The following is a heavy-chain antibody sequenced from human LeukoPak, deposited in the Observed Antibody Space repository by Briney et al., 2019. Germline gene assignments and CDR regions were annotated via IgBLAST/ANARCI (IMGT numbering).Heavy chain of an antibody. CDR2: ISWNSGSI. CDR3: AKDIEYSSSWPYYFDY. CDR1: GFTFDDYA. D-gene: IGHD6-13*01. Sequence: GRSLRLSCAASGFTFDDYAMHWVRQAPGKGLEWVSGISWNSGSIGYADSVKGRFTISRDNAKNSLYLQMNSLRAEDTALYYCAKDIEYSSSWPYYFDYWGQGTLVTVSS. J-gene: IGHJ4*02. V-gene: IGHV3-9*01.